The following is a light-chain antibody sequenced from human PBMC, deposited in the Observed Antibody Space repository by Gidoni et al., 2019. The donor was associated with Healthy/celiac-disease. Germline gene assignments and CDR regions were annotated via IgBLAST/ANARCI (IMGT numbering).Light chain of an antibody. Sequence: HMTQSPSSLSASVRDRVTITCQASQDISNYLKWYQQKPGKAPKLLIYDASNLETGVPSRFSGSGSGTDFTFTISSLQPEDIATYYCQQYDNLPLTFGGGTKVEIK. CDR3: QQYDNLPLT. CDR1: QDISNY. CDR2: DAS. V-gene: IGKV1-33*01. J-gene: IGKJ4*02.